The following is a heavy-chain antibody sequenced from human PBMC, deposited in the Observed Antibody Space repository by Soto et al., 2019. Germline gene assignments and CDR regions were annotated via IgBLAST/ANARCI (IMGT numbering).Heavy chain of an antibody. CDR1: GFTFSSYW. CDR3: ARKTGVRLGFSGAFDI. Sequence: GGSLSLSCAASGFTFSSYWMSWVRPAPGKGLEWVANIKQDGSEKYYVDSVKGRFTISRDNAKNSLYLQMNSLRAEDAAVYYCARKTGVRLGFSGAFDIWGQGTMVTVSS. CDR2: IKQDGSEK. D-gene: IGHD7-27*01. J-gene: IGHJ3*02. V-gene: IGHV3-7*01.